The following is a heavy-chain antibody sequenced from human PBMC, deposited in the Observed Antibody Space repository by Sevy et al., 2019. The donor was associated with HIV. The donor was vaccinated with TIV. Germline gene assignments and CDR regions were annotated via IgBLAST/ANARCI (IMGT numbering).Heavy chain of an antibody. CDR3: ARHRXYYGXVXDX. V-gene: IGHV4-39*01. D-gene: IGHD3-10*01. CDR2: IYYSGST. CDR1: XXXISSAGYY. J-gene: IGHJ4*02. Sequence: SETLSLTXTVSXXXISSAGYYWGWIRQPPGKGLEWIGSIYYSGSTYHTPSLKSRVTFSVDTSKNQFSLKLNSVTAADTAVYYCARHRXYYGXVXDXXXQGTLVTVSS.